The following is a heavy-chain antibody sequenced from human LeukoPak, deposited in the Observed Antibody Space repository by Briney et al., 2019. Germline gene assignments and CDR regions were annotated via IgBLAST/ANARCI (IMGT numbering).Heavy chain of an antibody. D-gene: IGHD3-10*01. V-gene: IGHV4-4*02. Sequence: SETLSLTCAVSGGSISSSNWWSWVRQPPGKGLEWIGEIYHSGSTNYNPSLKSRVTISVDKSKNQFSLKLSSVTAADTAVYYCASSLMVRGAPYYFDYWGQGTLVTVSS. CDR1: GGSISSSNW. J-gene: IGHJ4*02. CDR3: ASSLMVRGAPYYFDY. CDR2: IYHSGST.